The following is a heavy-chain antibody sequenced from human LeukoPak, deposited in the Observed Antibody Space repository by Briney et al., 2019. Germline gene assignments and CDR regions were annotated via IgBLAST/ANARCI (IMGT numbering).Heavy chain of an antibody. J-gene: IGHJ4*02. CDR1: GFTVSSNY. Sequence: PGGSLRLSCAASGFTVSSNYMSWVRQAPGKGLEWVSVIYSGGSTYYADSVKGRFTISRDNSKNTLYLQMNSLRAEDTAVYYCASQAGRYYYDSSGSLWDYWGQGTLVTVSS. CDR2: IYSGGST. V-gene: IGHV3-66*04. D-gene: IGHD3-22*01. CDR3: ASQAGRYYYDSSGSLWDY.